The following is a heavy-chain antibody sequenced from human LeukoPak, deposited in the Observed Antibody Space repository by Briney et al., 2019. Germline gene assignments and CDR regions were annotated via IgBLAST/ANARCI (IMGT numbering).Heavy chain of an antibody. CDR3: ARTNQISETAFDI. Sequence: SETLSLTCTVSGGSISSSSYYWGWIRQPLGKGLEWIGSIYYSGSTYYNPSLKSRVTISVDMSRNQFSLKLSSVTAADTAVYYCARTNQISETAFDIWGQGTMVIVSS. J-gene: IGHJ3*02. CDR2: IYYSGST. CDR1: GGSISSSSYY. D-gene: IGHD1-14*01. V-gene: IGHV4-39*07.